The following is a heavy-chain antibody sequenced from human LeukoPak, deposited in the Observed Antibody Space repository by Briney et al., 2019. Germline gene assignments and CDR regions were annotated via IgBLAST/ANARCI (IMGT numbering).Heavy chain of an antibody. CDR1: GFTFSDYY. Sequence: PGGSLRLSCAASGFTFSDYYMSWIRQAPGKGLEWVSYISSSGSTIYYADSVKGRFAISRDNAKNSLYLQMNSLRAEDTAVYYCARERYMVRGVIPYGMDVWGQGTTVTVSS. D-gene: IGHD3-10*01. CDR2: ISSSGSTI. J-gene: IGHJ6*02. V-gene: IGHV3-11*01. CDR3: ARERYMVRGVIPYGMDV.